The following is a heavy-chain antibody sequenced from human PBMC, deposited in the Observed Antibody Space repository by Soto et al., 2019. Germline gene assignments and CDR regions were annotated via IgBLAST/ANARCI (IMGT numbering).Heavy chain of an antibody. J-gene: IGHJ6*02. CDR3: AKDIVRTQIYYYGMDV. D-gene: IGHD3-10*01. CDR1: GFTFDDYA. CDR2: ISWNSGSI. V-gene: IGHV3-9*01. Sequence: EVQLVESGGGLVQPGRSLRLSCAASGFTFDDYAMHWVRQAPGKGLEWVSGISWNSGSIGYADSVKGRFTISRDNAKNSLYLQINSLRAEDTALYYCAKDIVRTQIYYYGMDVWGQGTTVTVSS.